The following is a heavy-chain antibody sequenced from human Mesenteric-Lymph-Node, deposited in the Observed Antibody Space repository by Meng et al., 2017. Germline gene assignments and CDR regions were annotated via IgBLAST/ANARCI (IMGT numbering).Heavy chain of an antibody. J-gene: IGHJ4*02. D-gene: IGHD4-17*01. V-gene: IGHV4-4*03. CDR1: GGSIRNDQW. CDR2: IYHSGRT. CDR3: TTLYGDSIS. Sequence: QLHLNESGPGLVKPPQTLSLTCTVSGGSIRNDQWWSWVRQAPGKGLEWIGEIYHSGRTNYNPSVKSRVSMSVDKSQNHFSLRLSSVTAADTAVYYCTTLYGDSISWGQGTLVTVSS.